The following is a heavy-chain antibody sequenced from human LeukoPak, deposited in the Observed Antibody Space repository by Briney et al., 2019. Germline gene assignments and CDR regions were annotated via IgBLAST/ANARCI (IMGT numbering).Heavy chain of an antibody. J-gene: IGHJ4*02. Sequence: PGGSLRLSCAPSGFTVSDYAMSWVRQAPGKGLEWFSSIGHTLGSTYYTESVKGRFIISRDSSKNTVFLRMNSLRADDTAVYYCAKDPFYYGTGGPTWGQGTLVTVSS. CDR2: IGHTLGST. V-gene: IGHV3-23*01. CDR1: GFTVSDYA. CDR3: AKDPFYYGTGGPT. D-gene: IGHD3-10*01.